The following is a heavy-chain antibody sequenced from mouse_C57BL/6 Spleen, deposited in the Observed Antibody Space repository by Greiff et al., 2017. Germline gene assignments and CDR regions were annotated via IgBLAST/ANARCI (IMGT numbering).Heavy chain of an antibody. Sequence: VQLKQPGAELVMPGASVKLSCKASGYTFTSYWMHWVKQRPGQGLEWSGEIDPSDSYTNYNQKFKGKSTLTVDKSSSTAYMQLSSLTSEDSAVYYCARFDGYYGGYFDYWGQGTTLTVSS. J-gene: IGHJ2*01. CDR1: GYTFTSYW. D-gene: IGHD2-3*01. CDR3: ARFDGYYGGYFDY. CDR2: IDPSDSYT. V-gene: IGHV1-69*01.